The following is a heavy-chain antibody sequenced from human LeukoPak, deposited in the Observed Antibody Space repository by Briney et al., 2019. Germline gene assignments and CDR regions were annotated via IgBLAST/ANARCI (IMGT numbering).Heavy chain of an antibody. J-gene: IGHJ3*02. V-gene: IGHV5-51*01. Sequence: GESLKISCKGFGYSFPNYWIAWVRQMPGTGLECIGIIYPGNSDTTYSPSFQGQVPMPADKSIDTAYVQWSSLKASDTAMYYCARPRRQGANSLVGDALDIWGQGTMVTVSS. CDR2: IYPGNSDT. CDR1: GYSFPNYW. CDR3: ARPRRQGANSLVGDALDI. D-gene: IGHD4/OR15-4a*01.